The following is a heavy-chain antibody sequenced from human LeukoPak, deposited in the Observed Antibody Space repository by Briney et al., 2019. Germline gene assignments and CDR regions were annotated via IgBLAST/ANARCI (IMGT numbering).Heavy chain of an antibody. J-gene: IGHJ4*02. D-gene: IGHD6-25*01. CDR1: GYTFSGYY. Sequence: ASVKVSCKASGYTFSGYYMHWVRQAPGQGLEWMGWINPNSGGTNYAQKFQGRVTMTRDTSISTAYMELSRLRSDDTAVYYCARPRGVRSSGSGLDYWGQGTLVTVSS. CDR2: INPNSGGT. V-gene: IGHV1-2*02. CDR3: ARPRGVRSSGSGLDY.